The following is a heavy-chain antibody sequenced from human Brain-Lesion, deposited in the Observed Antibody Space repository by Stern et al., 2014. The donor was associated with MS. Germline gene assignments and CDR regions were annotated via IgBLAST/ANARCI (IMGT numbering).Heavy chain of an antibody. CDR1: GYTLTELS. Sequence: VQLEESGAEAKKPGASVKVSCKVSGYTLTELSMHWVRQAPRKGLEWMGGFDPEDGETIYAQKFQGRVTMTEDTSTDTAYMELSSLRSEDTAVYYCATLSPGAGGNYYRHFDYWGQGTLVTVSS. D-gene: IGHD1-26*01. J-gene: IGHJ4*02. CDR3: ATLSPGAGGNYYRHFDY. CDR2: FDPEDGET. V-gene: IGHV1-24*01.